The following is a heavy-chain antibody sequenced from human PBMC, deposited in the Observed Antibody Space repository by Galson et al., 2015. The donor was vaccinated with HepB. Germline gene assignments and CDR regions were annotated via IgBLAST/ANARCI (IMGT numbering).Heavy chain of an antibody. J-gene: IGHJ4*02. D-gene: IGHD2-2*01. CDR1: GFTFSSYA. V-gene: IGHV3-30-3*01. CDR3: ARSLGEDIVVVPAAPLDY. CDR2: ISYDGSNK. Sequence: SLRLSCAVSGFTFSSYAMHWVRQAPGKGLEWVAVISYDGSNKYYADSVKGRFSISRDNSKNTLYLQMNSLRAEDTAVYYCARSLGEDIVVVPAAPLDYWGQGTLVTVSS.